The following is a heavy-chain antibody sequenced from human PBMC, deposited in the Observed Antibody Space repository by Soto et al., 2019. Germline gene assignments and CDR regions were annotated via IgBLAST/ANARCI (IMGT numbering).Heavy chain of an antibody. CDR2: TNHSGST. CDR3: ARGSIAARPRYYYYYYMDV. V-gene: IGHV4-34*01. Sequence: QVQLQQWGAGLLKPSETLSLTCAVYGGSFSGYYWSWIRQPPGKGLEWIGETNHSGSTNYNPPLTSRVTLSLDTSKYQFSLKLSSVTAADTAVYYCARGSIAARPRYYYYYYMDVWGKWTTVTVSS. D-gene: IGHD6-6*01. J-gene: IGHJ6*03. CDR1: GGSFSGYY.